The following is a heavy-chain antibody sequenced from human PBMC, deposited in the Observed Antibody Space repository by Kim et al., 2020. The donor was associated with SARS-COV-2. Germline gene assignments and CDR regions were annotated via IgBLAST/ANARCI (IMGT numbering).Heavy chain of an antibody. V-gene: IGHV3-30*01. D-gene: IGHD2-15*01. J-gene: IGHJ4*02. Sequence: YQDSLKDRFTITRDNSKNTLYLQMNSLRAEDTAVYYCARDRLRVVEMATDWGQGTLVTVSS. CDR3: ARDRLRVVEMATD.